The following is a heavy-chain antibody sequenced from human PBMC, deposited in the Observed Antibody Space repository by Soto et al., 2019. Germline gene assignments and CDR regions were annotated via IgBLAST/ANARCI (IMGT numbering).Heavy chain of an antibody. D-gene: IGHD1-26*01. CDR1: RDTFTSYY. Sequence: ASVKVSCKAPRDTFTSYYITWVRQAPGQALEWLGWISLYSDGTNYAQKFQGRVSMTTDTSTTTAYMELRSLRSDDTAVYYCARVVPGAEAWFGPWGQGTLVTVSS. J-gene: IGHJ5*02. V-gene: IGHV1-18*04. CDR3: ARVVPGAEAWFGP. CDR2: ISLYSDGT.